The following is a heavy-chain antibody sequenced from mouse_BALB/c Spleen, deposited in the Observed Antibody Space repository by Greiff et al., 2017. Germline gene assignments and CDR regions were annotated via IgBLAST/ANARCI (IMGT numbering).Heavy chain of an antibody. Sequence: EVKLMESGGGLVKPGGSLKLSCAASGFTFSSYAMSWVRQSPEKRLEWVAEISSGGSYTYYPDTVTGRFTISRDNAKNTLYLEMSSLRSEDTAMYYCARDGSSYYAMDYWGQGTSVTVSS. J-gene: IGHJ4*01. CDR1: GFTFSSYA. CDR2: ISSGGSYT. V-gene: IGHV5-9-4*01. CDR3: ARDGSSYYAMDY. D-gene: IGHD1-1*01.